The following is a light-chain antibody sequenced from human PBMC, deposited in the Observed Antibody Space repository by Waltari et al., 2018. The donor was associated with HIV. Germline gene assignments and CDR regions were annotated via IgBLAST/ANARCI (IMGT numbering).Light chain of an antibody. J-gene: IGLJ2*01. CDR3: QSYDTSLTDII. CDR1: RSNVAAAYD. Sequence: QSVLTQPPSVSGAPGQRVTISCTTSRSNVAAAYDVPWFQQVPGTAPKLLIYGNVNRPSGVPDRFSGSRSGTSASLAITGLQAEDEADYYCQSYDTSLTDIIFGGGTKLTVL. CDR2: GNV. V-gene: IGLV1-40*01.